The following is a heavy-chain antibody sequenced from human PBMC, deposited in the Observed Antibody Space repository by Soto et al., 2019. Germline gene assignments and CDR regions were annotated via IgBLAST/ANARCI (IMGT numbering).Heavy chain of an antibody. D-gene: IGHD2-21*02. CDR2: ISSSSSYI. CDR3: ARVATVHWFDP. CDR1: GFTFSSYS. J-gene: IGHJ5*02. Sequence: GGSLRLSCAASGFTFSSYSMNWVRQAPGKGLEWVSSISSSSSYIYYADSVKGRFTISRDNAKNSLYLQMNSLRAEDTAVYYCARVATVHWFDPWGQGTLVTVSS. V-gene: IGHV3-21*01.